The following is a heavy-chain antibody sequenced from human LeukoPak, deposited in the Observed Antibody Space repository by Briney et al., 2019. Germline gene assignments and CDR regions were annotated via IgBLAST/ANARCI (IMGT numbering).Heavy chain of an antibody. D-gene: IGHD3-10*01. CDR2: MNHSGST. Sequence: SETLSLTCAVYGGSFSGYYWSWIRQPPGKGLEWIGEMNHSGSTNYNPSLKSRVTISVDTSKNQFSLKLSSVTAADTAVYYCARDYGSGSYYRDYYYMDVWGKGTTVTVSS. J-gene: IGHJ6*03. CDR3: ARDYGSGSYYRDYYYMDV. V-gene: IGHV4-34*01. CDR1: GGSFSGYY.